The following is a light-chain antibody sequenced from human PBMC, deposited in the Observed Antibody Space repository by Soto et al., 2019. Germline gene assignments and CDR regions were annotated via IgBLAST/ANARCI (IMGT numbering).Light chain of an antibody. CDR3: CSYAGSYSYV. V-gene: IGLV2-11*01. CDR2: DVT. Sequence: QSVLTQPPSASGSPGQSVTISCTGTSSDIGGYNYVSWYQQHPGKAPKLIIYDVTKRPSGVPNRFSGSKSGNRASLTISGLQAEDEADYYCCSYAGSYSYVFGVGTKVTVL. J-gene: IGLJ1*01. CDR1: SSDIGGYNY.